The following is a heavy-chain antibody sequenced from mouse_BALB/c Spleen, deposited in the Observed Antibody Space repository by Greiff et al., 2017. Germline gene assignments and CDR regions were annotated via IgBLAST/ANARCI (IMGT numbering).Heavy chain of an antibody. CDR1: GYTFTDYY. Sequence: QVQLQQSGAELVKPGASVKLSCKASGYTFTDYYITWVKQKPGQGLVWIGWIYPGNGNTKYNEKFKGKATLTVDTSSSTAYMQLSSLTSEDTAVCFCGGEGPGYYAMDYWGQGTSVTVSS. V-gene: IGHV1-84*02. CDR2: IYPGNGNT. J-gene: IGHJ4*01. D-gene: IGHD2-13*01. CDR3: GGEGPGYYAMDY.